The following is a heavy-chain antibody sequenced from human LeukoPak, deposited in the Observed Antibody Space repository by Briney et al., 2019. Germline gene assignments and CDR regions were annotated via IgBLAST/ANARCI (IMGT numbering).Heavy chain of an antibody. CDR3: ARDPVPYSSGWYYFDY. CDR1: GYTFTSYG. Sequence: ASVKVSCKASGYTFTSYGISWVRQAPGQGLEWMGWISAYNGSTNYAQKLQGRVTMTTDTSTSTAYMELRSLRSDDTAVYYCARDPVPYSSGWYYFDYWGQGTLVTVSS. J-gene: IGHJ4*02. V-gene: IGHV1-18*01. D-gene: IGHD6-19*01. CDR2: ISAYNGST.